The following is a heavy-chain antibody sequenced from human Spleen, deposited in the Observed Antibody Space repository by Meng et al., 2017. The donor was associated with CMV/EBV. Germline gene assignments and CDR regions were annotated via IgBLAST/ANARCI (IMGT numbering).Heavy chain of an antibody. CDR1: GGSISGSSYY. CDR3: ARDKEGLQDAFDI. CDR2: IYYSGNT. Sequence: SETLSLTCSVSGGSISGSSYYWGWIRQPPGKGLEWIGSIYYSGNTYYNPSLKSRVTLSVDTSKNQFSLKLSSVTAADTAVYYCARDKEGLQDAFDIWGQGTMVTVSS. D-gene: IGHD4-11*01. V-gene: IGHV4-39*07. J-gene: IGHJ3*02.